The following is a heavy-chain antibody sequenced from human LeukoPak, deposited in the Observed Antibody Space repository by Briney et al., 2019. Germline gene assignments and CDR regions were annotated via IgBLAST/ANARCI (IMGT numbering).Heavy chain of an antibody. V-gene: IGHV1-2*02. D-gene: IGHD3-9*01. CDR1: GYTFTGYY. J-gene: IGHJ4*02. CDR2: INPNSGGT. Sequence: ASAKVSCKASGYTFTGYYMHWVRQAPGQGLEWMGWINPNSGGTNYAQKFQGRVTMTRDTSISTAYMELRSLRSDDTAVYYCARSGEYYDILTGYLPVDYWGQGTLVTVSS. CDR3: ARSGEYYDILTGYLPVDY.